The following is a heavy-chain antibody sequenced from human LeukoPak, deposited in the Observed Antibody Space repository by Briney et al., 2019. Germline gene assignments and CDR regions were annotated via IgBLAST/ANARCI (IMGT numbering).Heavy chain of an antibody. CDR2: IKEDGSEK. CDR1: GFTFSSYW. CDR3: TTVVVPPA. Sequence: GGSLRLSCAASGFTFSSYWMSWVRQAPGKGLEWVANIKEDGSEKYYVDSVKGRFTISRDNAKNSLYLQMNSLKTEDTAVYYCTTVVVPPAWGQGTLVTVSS. D-gene: IGHD2-2*01. V-gene: IGHV3-7*03. J-gene: IGHJ4*02.